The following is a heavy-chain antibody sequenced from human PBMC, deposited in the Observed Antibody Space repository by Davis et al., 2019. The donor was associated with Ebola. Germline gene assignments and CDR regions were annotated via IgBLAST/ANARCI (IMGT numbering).Heavy chain of an antibody. V-gene: IGHV5-51*01. J-gene: IGHJ4*02. CDR2: IYPGDSDT. CDR3: VRRADGSGSYYRIFDY. Sequence: GGSLRLSCKGSGYSFTSYWIGWVRQMPGKGLEWMGIIYPGDSDTRYSPSFQGQVTMSADKSINTAYLQWSSLKASDTAMYYCVRRADGSGSYYRIFDYWGQGTLVTVSS. D-gene: IGHD3-10*01. CDR1: GYSFTSYW.